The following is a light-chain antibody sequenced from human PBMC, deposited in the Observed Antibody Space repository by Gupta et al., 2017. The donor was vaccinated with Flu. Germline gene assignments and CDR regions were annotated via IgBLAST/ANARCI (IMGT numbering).Light chain of an antibody. CDR2: RNN. Sequence: QSVLTQPPSASGTPGQRVTISCSGSSSNIGSNYVYWYQQLPGTAPNLLIYRNNQRPSGVPDRFSGSKSGTSASLAISGLRSEDEADYYCAAWDDSLSAPWVFGGGTKLTVL. CDR3: AAWDDSLSAPWV. V-gene: IGLV1-47*01. J-gene: IGLJ3*02. CDR1: SSNIGSNY.